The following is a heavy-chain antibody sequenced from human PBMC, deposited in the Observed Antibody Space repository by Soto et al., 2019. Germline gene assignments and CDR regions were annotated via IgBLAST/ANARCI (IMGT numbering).Heavy chain of an antibody. Sequence: SETLSLTCTVSGDSLSSGGHYWSWIRQHPGKGLEWIGHIYDSVNTYYSPSLRSRVTISADMSKNQFSLNLRPVTAADTAVYYCARVDHRGYFAILTDYWGQGTLVTVSS. CDR3: ARVDHRGYFAILTDY. J-gene: IGHJ4*02. CDR2: IYDSVNT. CDR1: GDSLSSGGHY. V-gene: IGHV4-31*03. D-gene: IGHD3-9*01.